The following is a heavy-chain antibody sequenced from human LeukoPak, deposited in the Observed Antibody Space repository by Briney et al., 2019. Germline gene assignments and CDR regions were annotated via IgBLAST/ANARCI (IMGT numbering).Heavy chain of an antibody. CDR1: GYTFTNNF. CDR2: INPSGDNT. V-gene: IGHV1-46*01. J-gene: IGHJ6*03. Sequence: GASVKVSCKASGYTFTNNFMHWVRQAPGQGLEWIGIINPSGDNTWYAQKFQGRVTMTRDTSISTAYMELSRLRSDDTAVYYCARMWVYGSGSSDYYYYMDVWGKGTTVTVSS. CDR3: ARMWVYGSGSSDYYYYMDV. D-gene: IGHD3-10*01.